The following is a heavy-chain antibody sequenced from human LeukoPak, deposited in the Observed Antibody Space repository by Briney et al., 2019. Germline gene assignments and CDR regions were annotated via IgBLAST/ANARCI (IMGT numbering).Heavy chain of an antibody. J-gene: IGHJ5*02. Sequence: KPSETLSLTCTVYGGSFSGYYWSWIRQPPGKGLEWIGEINHSGSTNYNPSLKSRVTISVDTSKNQFSLKLSSMTAADTAVYYCAREASRRASISVLGPDPKGAGFDPWGQGTLVTVSS. CDR2: INHSGST. D-gene: IGHD5/OR15-5a*01. V-gene: IGHV4-34*01. CDR1: GGSFSGYY. CDR3: AREASRRASISVLGPDPKGAGFDP.